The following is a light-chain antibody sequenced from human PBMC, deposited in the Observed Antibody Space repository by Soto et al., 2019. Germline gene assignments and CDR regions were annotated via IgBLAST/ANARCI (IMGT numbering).Light chain of an antibody. CDR1: GSNIGTNT. V-gene: IGLV1-44*01. J-gene: IGLJ3*02. CDR2: NND. CDR3: AAWDDNLNGL. Sequence: QSVLTQPPSASGTPGQRVTISCSGSGSNIGTNTVNWYQHLPGTAPKLLIYNNDQRPSRVPDRFSGSKSGTSASLAISGLRAEDEADYYCAAWDDNLNGLFGGGTKLTVL.